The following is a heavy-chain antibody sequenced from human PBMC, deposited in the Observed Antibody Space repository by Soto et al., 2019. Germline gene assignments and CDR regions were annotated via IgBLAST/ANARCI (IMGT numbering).Heavy chain of an antibody. V-gene: IGHV4-31*03. J-gene: IGHJ6*02. Sequence: SETLSLTCTVSGGSISSGGYYWSWIRQHPGKGLEWIGYIYYSGSTYYNPSLKSRVTISVDTSKNQFSLKLSSVTAADTAVYYCAREVYYYYGMDVWGQGTTVTVSS. CDR1: GGSISSGGYY. CDR2: IYYSGST. CDR3: AREVYYYYGMDV.